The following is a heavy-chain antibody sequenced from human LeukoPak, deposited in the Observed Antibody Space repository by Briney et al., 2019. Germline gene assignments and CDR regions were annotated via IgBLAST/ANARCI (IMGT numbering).Heavy chain of an antibody. Sequence: GGSLRLSCAASEFTFSGYTMNWVRQAPGEGLEWVSSISSSSLYIYYADSVRGRFTISRDNAKSSLYLQMDSLRAEDTAVYYCARAGSYYVNWFDPWGQGTLVTVSS. V-gene: IGHV3-21*01. D-gene: IGHD1-26*01. J-gene: IGHJ5*02. CDR3: ARAGSYYVNWFDP. CDR1: EFTFSGYT. CDR2: ISSSSLYI.